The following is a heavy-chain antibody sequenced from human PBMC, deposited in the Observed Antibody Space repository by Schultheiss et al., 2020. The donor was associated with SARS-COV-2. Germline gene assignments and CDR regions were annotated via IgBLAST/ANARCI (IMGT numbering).Heavy chain of an antibody. Sequence: SETLSLTCTVSGGSISPYYWSWIRQPPGKGLEWIGYIYYSGSTNYNPSLKSRVTISVDTSKNQFSLKLSSVTAADTAVYYCARDSGTVRYYYGMDVWGQGTTVTVSS. CDR2: IYYSGST. D-gene: IGHD1/OR15-1a*01. V-gene: IGHV4-59*01. CDR1: GGSISPYY. CDR3: ARDSGTVRYYYGMDV. J-gene: IGHJ6*02.